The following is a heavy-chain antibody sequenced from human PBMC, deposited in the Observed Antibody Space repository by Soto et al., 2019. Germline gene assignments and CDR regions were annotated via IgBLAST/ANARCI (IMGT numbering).Heavy chain of an antibody. CDR3: ARHFSFQYHYFDY. Sequence: QLQLQESGPGLVKPSETLSLTCTVSGGSISSSSYYWGWIRQPPGKGLEWIGSIDYSGSTYYHPSLKSRVTISVDTSKTQCSLKLSSVTAADTAVYYCARHFSFQYHYFDYWGQGPLVTVSS. D-gene: IGHD2-2*02. J-gene: IGHJ4*02. CDR1: GGSISSSSYY. V-gene: IGHV4-39*01. CDR2: IDYSGST.